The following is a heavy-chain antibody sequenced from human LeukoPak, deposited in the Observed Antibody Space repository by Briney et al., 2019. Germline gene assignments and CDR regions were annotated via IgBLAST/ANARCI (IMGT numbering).Heavy chain of an antibody. Sequence: PSETLSLTCTVSGYSISSTYYWGWIRQPPGKGLEWVGSVFHSGNTYYNPSLKSRVTMSVDTSKNQYSLKLSSVTAADTAVYYCARMVVSAWYFDYWGQGTLVTVSS. V-gene: IGHV4-38-2*02. CDR1: GYSISSTYY. CDR3: ARMVVSAWYFDY. D-gene: IGHD2-8*01. J-gene: IGHJ4*02. CDR2: VFHSGNT.